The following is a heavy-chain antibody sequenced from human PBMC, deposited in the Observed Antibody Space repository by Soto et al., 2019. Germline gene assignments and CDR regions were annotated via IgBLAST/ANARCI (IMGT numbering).Heavy chain of an antibody. Sequence: GGSLRLSCSASGFTFSSYAMHWVRQAPGKGLEYVSAISSNGGSTYYADSVKGRFTISRDNSKNTLYLKMSSLRAEDTAVYYCVKDFENSGSYLIDYWGQGTLVTVSS. D-gene: IGHD1-26*01. V-gene: IGHV3-64D*08. CDR1: GFTFSSYA. CDR3: VKDFENSGSYLIDY. CDR2: ISSNGGST. J-gene: IGHJ4*02.